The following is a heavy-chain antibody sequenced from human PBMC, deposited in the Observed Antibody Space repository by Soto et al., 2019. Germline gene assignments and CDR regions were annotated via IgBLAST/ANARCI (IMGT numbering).Heavy chain of an antibody. Sequence: QVQLVQSGAEVKKPGASVKVSCKASGYTFTSYYMHWVRQAPGQGLEWMGIINPSGGSTSYAQKFQGRVTMTRDTSTSTVYMELSSLRSEDTAVYYCARADFGVVIPSYYFDYWGQGTLVTVYS. J-gene: IGHJ4*02. V-gene: IGHV1-46*03. CDR2: INPSGGST. CDR3: ARADFGVVIPSYYFDY. CDR1: GYTFTSYY. D-gene: IGHD3-3*01.